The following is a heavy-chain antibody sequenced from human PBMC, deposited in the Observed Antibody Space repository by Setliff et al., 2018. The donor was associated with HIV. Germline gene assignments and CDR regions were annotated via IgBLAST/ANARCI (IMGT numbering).Heavy chain of an antibody. J-gene: IGHJ3*01. CDR1: EFTFSSYG. Sequence: PGGSLRLSCAPSEFTFSSYGMHWVRQAPGKGLEWVAFIRYDGSNKYYADSVKGRFTISRDNSKNTLYLQMNSLRAEDTAVYYCAKICSSTSCYTRAWGQGTMVTVSS. V-gene: IGHV3-30*02. CDR2: IRYDGSNK. D-gene: IGHD2-2*02. CDR3: AKICSSTSCYTRA.